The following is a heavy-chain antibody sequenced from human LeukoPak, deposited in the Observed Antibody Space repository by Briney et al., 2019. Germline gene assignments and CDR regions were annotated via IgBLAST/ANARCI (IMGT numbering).Heavy chain of an antibody. D-gene: IGHD6-19*01. V-gene: IGHV4-4*02. J-gene: IGHJ6*02. Sequence: SGTLSLTCAVSGGSISSSNWWSWVRQPPGKGLEWIGEIYHSGSTNYNPSLKSRVTISVDKSKNQFSLKLSSVTAADTAVYYCARAFHSSGWYTGYYYGMDVWGQGTTVTVSS. CDR1: GGSISSSNW. CDR2: IYHSGST. CDR3: ARAFHSSGWYTGYYYGMDV.